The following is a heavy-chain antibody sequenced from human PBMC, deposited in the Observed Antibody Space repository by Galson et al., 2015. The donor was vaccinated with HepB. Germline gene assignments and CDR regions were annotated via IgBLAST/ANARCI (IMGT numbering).Heavy chain of an antibody. CDR1: GFTFSSYG. CDR2: IWYDGSNK. V-gene: IGHV3-33*01. J-gene: IGHJ5*02. CDR3: ARDAPMVRGVIITGWFDP. D-gene: IGHD3-10*01. Sequence: SLRLSCAASGFTFSSYGMHWVRQAPGKGLEWVAVIWYDGSNKYYADSVKGRFTISRDNSKNTLYLQMNSLRAEDTAVYYCARDAPMVRGVIITGWFDPWGQGTLVTVSS.